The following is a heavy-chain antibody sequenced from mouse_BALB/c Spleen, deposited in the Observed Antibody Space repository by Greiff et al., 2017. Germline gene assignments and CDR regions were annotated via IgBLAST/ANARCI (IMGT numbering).Heavy chain of an antibody. Sequence: EVQGVESGGGLVQPGGSRKLSCAASGFTFSSFGMHWVRQAPEKGLAWVAYISSGSSTIYYADTVKGRFTISRDNPKNTLFLQMTSLRSEDTAMYYCARPDYYGSDWFAYWGQGTLVTVSA. V-gene: IGHV5-17*02. J-gene: IGHJ3*01. CDR3: ARPDYYGSDWFAY. CDR2: ISSGSSTI. D-gene: IGHD1-1*01. CDR1: GFTFSSFG.